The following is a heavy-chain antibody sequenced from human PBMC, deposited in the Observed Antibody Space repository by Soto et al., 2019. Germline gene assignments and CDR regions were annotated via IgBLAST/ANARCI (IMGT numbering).Heavy chain of an antibody. CDR2: IKPDGSEK. CDR1: GFTFGPYW. J-gene: IGHJ2*01. D-gene: IGHD3-16*01. V-gene: IGHV3-7*01. CDR3: ARPYTVAGSSYWCFDL. Sequence: EVQLVESGGGLDQPGGSLRLSCAASGFTFGPYWMTWVRQAPGKELEWVAKIKPDGSEKYYVESVKGRFTISRDNTKTSLYLQMNSLRAEDTAVYYCARPYTVAGSSYWCFDLWGRGTLVTVSS.